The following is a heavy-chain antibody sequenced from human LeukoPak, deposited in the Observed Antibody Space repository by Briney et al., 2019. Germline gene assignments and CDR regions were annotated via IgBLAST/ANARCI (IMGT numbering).Heavy chain of an antibody. V-gene: IGHV3-30*04. CDR1: GFTFSSYA. J-gene: IGHJ4*02. CDR2: ISYDGSNK. Sequence: GGSLRLSCAASGFTFSSYAMHWVRQAPGKGLEWVAVISYDGSNKYYADSVKGRFTISRDNSKNTLYLQMNSLRAEDTAVYYCARDGSYYGSGSYYNAGGYSDYWGQGTLVTVSS. D-gene: IGHD3-10*01. CDR3: ARDGSYYGSGSYYNAGGYSDY.